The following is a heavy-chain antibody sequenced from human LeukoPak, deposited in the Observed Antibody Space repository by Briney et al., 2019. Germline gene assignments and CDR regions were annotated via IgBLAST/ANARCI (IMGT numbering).Heavy chain of an antibody. CDR3: ARRVGISDCFDY. Sequence: PSETLSLTCTVSGGSISSGSYYWSWIRQPAGKGLEWIGRIYTSGSTNYNPSLKSRVTISVDTAKNQFSLNLSSVTAADTAVYYCARRVGISDCFDYWGQGTLVTVSS. D-gene: IGHD2-21*02. V-gene: IGHV4-61*02. CDR2: IYTSGST. CDR1: GGSISSGSYY. J-gene: IGHJ4*02.